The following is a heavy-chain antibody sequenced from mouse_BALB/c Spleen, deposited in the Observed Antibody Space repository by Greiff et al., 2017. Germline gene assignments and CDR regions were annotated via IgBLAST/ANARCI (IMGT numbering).Heavy chain of an antibody. V-gene: IGHV1-61*01. CDR1: GYSFTSYW. CDR3: ARNYRYDEGDAMDY. CDR2: IHPSDSET. D-gene: IGHD2-14*01. Sequence: QVHVKQSGAELVRPGASVKLSCKASGYSFTSYWMNWVKQRPGQGLEWIGMIHPSDSETRLNQKFKDKATLTVDKSSSTAYMQLSSPTSEDSAVYYCARNYRYDEGDAMDYWGQGTSVTVSS. J-gene: IGHJ4*01.